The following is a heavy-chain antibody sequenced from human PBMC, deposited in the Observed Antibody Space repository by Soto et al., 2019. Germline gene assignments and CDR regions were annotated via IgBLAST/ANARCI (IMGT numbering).Heavy chain of an antibody. CDR1: GGFVSSGNYY. J-gene: IGHJ3*02. Sequence: QVQLQQWGAGLLKPSETLSLTCAVYGGFVSSGNYYWSWIRQPPGKGLEWIGEMSHSGGTHFNPSLKSRVTISVDTSKHQCSLKMTSVTAADTALYYCARVERGTTTTVVDAFDIWGPGTMVTVSS. CDR2: MSHSGGT. CDR3: ARVERGTTTTVVDAFDI. D-gene: IGHD4-4*01. V-gene: IGHV4-34*01.